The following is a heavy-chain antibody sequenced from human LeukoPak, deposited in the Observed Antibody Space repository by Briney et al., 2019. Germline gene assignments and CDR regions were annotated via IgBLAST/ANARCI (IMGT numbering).Heavy chain of an antibody. CDR2: LYSGGST. V-gene: IGHV3-66*01. Sequence: GGSLRLSCAASGFTVSSNYMNWVRQAPGKGLEWVSVLYSGGSTYYADSVKGRFTISRDNSKNPMYLQMNSLRAEDTAVYYCARGGSSGSPYYYGMDVWGQGTTVTVSS. D-gene: IGHD6-19*01. J-gene: IGHJ6*02. CDR3: ARGGSSGSPYYYGMDV. CDR1: GFTVSSNY.